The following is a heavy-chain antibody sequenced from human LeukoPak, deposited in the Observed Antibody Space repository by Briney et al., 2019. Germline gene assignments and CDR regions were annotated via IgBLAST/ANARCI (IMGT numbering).Heavy chain of an antibody. V-gene: IGHV3-7*04. CDR1: GFTFSNYY. J-gene: IGHJ1*01. CDR3: ARDSLWSYDILTGYFGGDGYFQH. CDR2: IKKDGSGK. Sequence: GGSLRLSCAASGFTFSNYYMSWVRQDPGKGLEWVANIKKDGSGKFYEDSVKGRFTISRDNAKNSLYLQMNSLRAEDTAVYYCARDSLWSYDILTGYFGGDGYFQHWGQGTLVSVSS. D-gene: IGHD3-9*01.